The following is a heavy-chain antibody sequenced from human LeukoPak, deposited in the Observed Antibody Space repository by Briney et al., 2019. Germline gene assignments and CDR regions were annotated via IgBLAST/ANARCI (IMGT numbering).Heavy chain of an antibody. CDR3: ARPYYDSSGYYHDAFDI. J-gene: IGHJ3*02. V-gene: IGHV4-30-4*07. CDR2: IYHSGST. D-gene: IGHD3-22*01. Sequence: PSETLSLTCAVSGGSISSGAYSWSWIRQPPGKGLEWIGCIYHSGSTYYNPSLKSRVTMSVDTSKNQFSLKLSSVTAADTAVYYCARPYYDSSGYYHDAFDIWGQGTMVTVSS. CDR1: GGSISSGAYS.